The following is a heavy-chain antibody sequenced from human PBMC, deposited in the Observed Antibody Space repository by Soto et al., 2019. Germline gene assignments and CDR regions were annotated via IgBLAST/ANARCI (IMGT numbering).Heavy chain of an antibody. V-gene: IGHV1-3*01. J-gene: IGHJ5*02. CDR3: ARVRSDIVATTNWFDP. Sequence: GASVKVSCKASGYTFTSYAMHWVRQAPGQRLEWMGWINAINGKTKYAQKFQGRVTITTDASTSTAYMELSSLRSEDTAVYYCARVRSDIVATTNWFDPWGQGTLVTVSS. CDR1: GYTFTSYA. CDR2: INAINGKT. D-gene: IGHD5-12*01.